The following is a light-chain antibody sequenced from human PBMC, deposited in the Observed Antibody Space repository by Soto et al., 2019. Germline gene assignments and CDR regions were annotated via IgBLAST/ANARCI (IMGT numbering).Light chain of an antibody. CDR1: QSVSSN. J-gene: IGKJ4*01. CDR2: GAS. V-gene: IGKV3-15*01. Sequence: EIVMTQSPAPLSVSPGERATLSCRASQSVSSNLAWYQQKPGQAPRLLIYGASTRATGIPARFSGSGSGTEFTLTISSLQSEDFAGYFCQQYINWPLTFGGGTRVEIK. CDR3: QQYINWPLT.